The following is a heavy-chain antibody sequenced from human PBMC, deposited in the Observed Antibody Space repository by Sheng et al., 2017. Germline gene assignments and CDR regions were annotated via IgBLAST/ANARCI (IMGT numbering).Heavy chain of an antibody. CDR3: VLGLDAALFYFYMDV. V-gene: IGHV4-39*07. Sequence: QLQLQESGPGLVKPFGDPCPSPAVSPVDPSAVVNTYGGWIRQPPGKGLEWIGTVYYTGNTFYNPSLRSRVTISVXTSKNQLSLKLNSMTAADTAEYFCVLGLDAALFYFYMDVWGKGTTVTVSS. CDR1: VDPSAVVNTY. CDR2: VYYTGNT. J-gene: IGHJ6*03. D-gene: IGHD1-1*01.